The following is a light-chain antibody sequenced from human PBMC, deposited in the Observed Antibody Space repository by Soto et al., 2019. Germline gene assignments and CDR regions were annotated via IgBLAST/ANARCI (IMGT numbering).Light chain of an antibody. Sequence: QSALTQPASVSRSPGQSITISCTGANSDIGDWNYVSWYQQYPGKAPKVIIYEVNYRPSGVSYRFSGSKSGNTASLTISGLQAEDEADYYCSSFSSGTTLFVFGGGTKLTVL. CDR3: SSFSSGTTLFV. V-gene: IGLV2-14*01. CDR2: EVN. CDR1: NSDIGDWNY. J-gene: IGLJ2*01.